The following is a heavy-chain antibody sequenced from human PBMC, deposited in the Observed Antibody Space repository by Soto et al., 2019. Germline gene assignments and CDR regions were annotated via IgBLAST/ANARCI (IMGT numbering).Heavy chain of an antibody. V-gene: IGHV1-18*01. CDR2: ISAYNGNT. CDR1: GYTFTSYG. D-gene: IGHD1-26*01. J-gene: IGHJ5*02. Sequence: QVQLVQSGGEVKKPGASVKVSCKASGYTFTSYGISWVRQAPGQGLEWMGRISAYNGNTNYAQKLQGRVTMTTDTSTSTAYRELRSLRSDDTAVYYCARVVGALGHWFDPWGQGTLDTVSS. CDR3: ARVVGALGHWFDP.